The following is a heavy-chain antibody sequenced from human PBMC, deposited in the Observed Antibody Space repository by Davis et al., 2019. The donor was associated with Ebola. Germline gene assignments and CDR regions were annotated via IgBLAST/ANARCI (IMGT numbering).Heavy chain of an antibody. Sequence: PGGSLRLSCAASGFTFSNAWMSWVRQAPGKGLEWVGRIKSKTDGGTTDYAAPVKGRFTISRDDSKNTLYLQMNSLKTEDTAVYYCTTDPSPRAARGYYYMDVWGKGTTVTVSS. CDR2: IKSKTDGGTT. J-gene: IGHJ6*03. CDR3: TTDPSPRAARGYYYMDV. CDR1: GFTFSNAW. V-gene: IGHV3-15*01. D-gene: IGHD6-6*01.